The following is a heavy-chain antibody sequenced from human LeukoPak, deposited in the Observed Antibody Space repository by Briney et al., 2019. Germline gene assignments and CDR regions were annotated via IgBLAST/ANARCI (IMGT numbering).Heavy chain of an antibody. CDR2: IYYIGST. J-gene: IGHJ4*02. D-gene: IGHD3-10*01. CDR1: LGSPRRSEYY. CDR3: ASHKLWGRAYFDY. V-gene: IGHV4-39*01. Sequence: PSETPSLTPALSLGSPRRSEYYRGWIRHPPGKGLGWIGSIYYIGSTFYSPSLKSRVTISVDTSKNQFSLKLSSVTAADTAVYYCASHKLWGRAYFDYWGQGTLVTVSS.